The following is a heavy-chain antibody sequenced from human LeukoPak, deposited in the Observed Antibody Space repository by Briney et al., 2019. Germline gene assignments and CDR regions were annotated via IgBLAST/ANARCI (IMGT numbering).Heavy chain of an antibody. Sequence: SVKVSCKDSGGSFSSYAISWVRQAPGQGREWMGRIIPMLGIANYAQKFQGRVKITEDKSTSTAYMELSSLRSEDTAVYYCATGVGDCSGGSCYHALDIGGQGTMVTVSS. J-gene: IGHJ3*02. D-gene: IGHD2-15*01. V-gene: IGHV1-69*04. CDR2: IIPMLGIA. CDR3: ATGVGDCSGGSCYHALDI. CDR1: GGSFSSYA.